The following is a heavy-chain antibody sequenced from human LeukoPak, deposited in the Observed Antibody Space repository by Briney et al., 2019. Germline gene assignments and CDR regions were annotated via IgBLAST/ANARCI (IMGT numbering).Heavy chain of an antibody. J-gene: IGHJ3*02. V-gene: IGHV1-8*03. D-gene: IGHD6-19*01. CDR3: ARGGGSGWYPRHAFDI. CDR1: GYTFTSYD. Sequence: ASVKVSCKASGYTFTSYDINWVRQATGQGLEWMGWMNPNSGNTGYAQKFQGRVTITRNTSISTAYMELSSLRSEDTAVYYCARGGGSGWYPRHAFDIWGQGTMVTVSS. CDR2: MNPNSGNT.